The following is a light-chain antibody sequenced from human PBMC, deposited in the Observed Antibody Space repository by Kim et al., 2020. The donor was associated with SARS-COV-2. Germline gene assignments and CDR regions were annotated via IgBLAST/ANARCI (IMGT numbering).Light chain of an antibody. CDR1: ESISSY. J-gene: IGKJ5*01. CDR2: DAS. CDR3: QQRSSWPP. V-gene: IGKV3-11*01. Sequence: SLTPGASATLSCRASESISSYFAWYQQQPGQAPRLLIYDASNRATGIPPRFSGRGSGTDFTLTITILEPDDFAVYYCQQRSSWPPFGQGTRLEIK.